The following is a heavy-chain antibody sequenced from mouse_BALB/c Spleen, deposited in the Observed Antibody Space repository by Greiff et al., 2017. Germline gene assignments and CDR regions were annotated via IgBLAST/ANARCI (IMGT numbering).Heavy chain of an antibody. CDR1: GFNIKDTY. V-gene: IGHV14-3*02. Sequence: EVQLVESGAELVKPGASVKLSCTASGFNIKDTYMHWVKQRPEQGLEWIGRIDPANGNTKYDPKFQGKATITADTSSNTAYLQLSSLTSEDTAVYYCAREGYDYDGGPYAMDYWGQGTSVTVSS. CDR2: IDPANGNT. J-gene: IGHJ4*01. CDR3: AREGYDYDGGPYAMDY. D-gene: IGHD2-4*01.